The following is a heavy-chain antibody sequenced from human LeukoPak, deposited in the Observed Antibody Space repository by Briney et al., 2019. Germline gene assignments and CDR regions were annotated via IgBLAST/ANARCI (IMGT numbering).Heavy chain of an antibody. V-gene: IGHV4-59*12. D-gene: IGHD7-27*01. CDR2: IYYSGST. Sequence: SETLSLTCTVSGGSISSYYWSWIRQPPGKGLEWIGYIYYSGSTNYNPSLKSRVTISVDTSKNQFSLKLNSVTAADTAVYYCARDKTGIFDYWGRGTLVTVSS. CDR3: ARDKTGIFDY. CDR1: GGSISSYY. J-gene: IGHJ4*02.